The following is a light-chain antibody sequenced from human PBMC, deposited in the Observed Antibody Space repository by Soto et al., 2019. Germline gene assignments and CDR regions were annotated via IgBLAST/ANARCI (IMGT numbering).Light chain of an antibody. CDR2: DAS. V-gene: IGKV3-11*01. J-gene: IGKJ5*01. Sequence: DNVFTHTQNTLSLSPVERATPSLRASQSLSKSLVWYQQKPGQAPRLLIYDASYRATGIPARFSGSGSGTDFTLTISSLEPEDFAIYYCQQRSKWITFGQGRLLEVK. CDR1: QSLSKS. CDR3: QQRSKWIT.